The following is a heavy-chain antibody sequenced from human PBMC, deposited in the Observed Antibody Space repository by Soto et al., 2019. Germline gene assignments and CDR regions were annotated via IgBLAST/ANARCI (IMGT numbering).Heavy chain of an antibody. D-gene: IGHD4-17*01. J-gene: IGHJ4*02. V-gene: IGHV1-3*01. CDR1: GYTFTSYA. CDR3: AATADYGDYWYYFDY. CDR2: INAGNGNT. Sequence: GASVKVSCKASGYTFTSYAMHWVRQAPGQRLEWMGWINAGNGNTKYSQKFQGRVTITRDTSASTAYMELSSLRSEDTAVYHCAATADYGDYWYYFDYWGQGTLVTVSS.